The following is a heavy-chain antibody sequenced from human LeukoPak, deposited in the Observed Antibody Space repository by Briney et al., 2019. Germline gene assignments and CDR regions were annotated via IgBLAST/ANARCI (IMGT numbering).Heavy chain of an antibody. V-gene: IGHV3-23*01. J-gene: IGHJ4*02. D-gene: IGHD6-13*01. CDR1: GFTFSSYA. CDR2: ISGTGGST. Sequence: PGGSLRLSCAASGFTFSSYAMSWVRQAPGKGLEWVSAISGTGGSTYYADSVKGRFTISRDNSKNTLYLQMNSLRAEDTAVYYCAKGWRQLVLYYFDYWGQGTLVTVSS. CDR3: AKGWRQLVLYYFDY.